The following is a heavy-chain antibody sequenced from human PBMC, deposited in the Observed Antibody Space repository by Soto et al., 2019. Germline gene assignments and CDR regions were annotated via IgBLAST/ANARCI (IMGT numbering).Heavy chain of an antibody. Sequence: SETLSLTCTVSGGSISSYYWSWIRQPPGKGLEWIGYIYYSGSTNYNPSLKSQVTISVDTSKNQFSLKLSSVTAADTAVYYCARAWGFYFDYWGQGTLVTVSS. D-gene: IGHD3-16*01. CDR2: IYYSGST. CDR3: ARAWGFYFDY. CDR1: GGSISSYY. V-gene: IGHV4-59*08. J-gene: IGHJ4*02.